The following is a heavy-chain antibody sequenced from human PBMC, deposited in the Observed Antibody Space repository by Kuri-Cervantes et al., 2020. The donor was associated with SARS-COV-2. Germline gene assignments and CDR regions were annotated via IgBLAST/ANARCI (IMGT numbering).Heavy chain of an antibody. CDR1: GYSFTSYW. V-gene: IGHV5-10-1*01. J-gene: IGHJ6*01. D-gene: IGHD6-13*01. CDR3: ARGQQLRGFYYYYGMDV. CDR2: IDPSDSYT. Sequence: KVSCKGSGYSFTSYWISWVRQMPGEGLEWMGRIDPSDSYTNYSPSFQGHVTISADKSISTAYLQWSSLKASDTAMYYCARGQQLRGFYYYYGMDVWGQGNTVNGSS.